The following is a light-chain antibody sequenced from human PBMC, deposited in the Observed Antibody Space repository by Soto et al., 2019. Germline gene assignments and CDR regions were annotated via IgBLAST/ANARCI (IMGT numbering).Light chain of an antibody. J-gene: IGLJ2*01. V-gene: IGLV8-61*01. Sequence: QTVVTQEPSFSVSPGGTVTLTCGLSSGSVSSSYYPSWYQQTPGQAPRTLIYRTNTRSSGVPDRFSGSILGNKAALTITGAQADDESVYYCVLYMGGGISDVVFGGGTKLTVL. CDR1: SGSVSSSYY. CDR2: RTN. CDR3: VLYMGGGISDVV.